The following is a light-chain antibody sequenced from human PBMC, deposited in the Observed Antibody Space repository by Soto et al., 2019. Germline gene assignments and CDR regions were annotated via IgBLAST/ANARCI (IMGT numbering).Light chain of an antibody. CDR1: QGIRNF. V-gene: IGKV1-27*01. CDR3: QKYDSAPLT. J-gene: IGKJ4*01. Sequence: DIQMTQSPSSLSASVGDRVTITCRASQGIRNFLAWYQQKPVKVPKRLIYAESTLQSGVPYRLSGSGSGTDFTLTIISLQPEDVATYYCQKYDSAPLTFGGGTQVQIK. CDR2: AES.